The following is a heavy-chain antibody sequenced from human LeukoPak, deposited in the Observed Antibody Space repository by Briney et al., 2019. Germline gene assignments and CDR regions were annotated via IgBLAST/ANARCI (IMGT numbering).Heavy chain of an antibody. D-gene: IGHD1-26*01. CDR2: ISSSSSYV. J-gene: IGHJ4*02. CDR3: ARDSGIYSSPVDY. CDR1: GFTFSSYS. V-gene: IGHV3-21*01. Sequence: RGSLRLSCAASGFTFSSYSMNWVRQAPGKGLEWVSSISSSSSYVYYADSVKGRFTISRDNAKNSLYLQMNSLRAEDTAVYYCARDSGIYSSPVDYWGQGTLVTVSS.